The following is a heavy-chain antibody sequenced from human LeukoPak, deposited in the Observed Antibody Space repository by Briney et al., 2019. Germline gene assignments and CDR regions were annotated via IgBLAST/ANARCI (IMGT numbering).Heavy chain of an antibody. J-gene: IGHJ3*02. CDR3: AGGRWHYSDSTGYYLDI. CDR1: GGSIRSTSYY. CDR2: IYYSGPT. V-gene: IGHV4-39*01. Sequence: SETLSLTCTDSGGSIRSTSYYWGWIRQPPGKGLEWIGNIYYSGPTQYKPSLKSRVTISVDTSKNQLSMKLTSVTAADTAVYYCAGGRWHYSDSTGYYLDIWGQGTMVTVSS. D-gene: IGHD3-22*01.